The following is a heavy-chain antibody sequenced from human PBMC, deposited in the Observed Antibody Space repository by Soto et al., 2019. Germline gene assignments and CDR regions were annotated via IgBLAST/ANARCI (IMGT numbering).Heavy chain of an antibody. Sequence: GGSLRLSCAASGFTFSSYAMSWVRQAPGKGLEWVSAISGSGGSTYYADSVKGRFTISRDNSKNTLYLQMNSLRAEDTAVYYCAKGESYTHIVVVPEDYYYYMDVWGKGTTVTVSS. CDR3: AKGESYTHIVVVPEDYYYYMDV. CDR1: GFTFSSYA. D-gene: IGHD2-2*01. V-gene: IGHV3-23*01. CDR2: ISGSGGST. J-gene: IGHJ6*03.